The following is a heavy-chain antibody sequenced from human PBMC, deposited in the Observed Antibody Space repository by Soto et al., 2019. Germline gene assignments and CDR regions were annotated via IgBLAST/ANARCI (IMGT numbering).Heavy chain of an antibody. CDR1: GGSISSYY. J-gene: IGHJ6*02. CDR3: ARVAVAGIPPSEFCGMDV. CDR2: IYYSGST. V-gene: IGHV4-59*01. D-gene: IGHD6-19*01. Sequence: SETLSLTCTGSGGSISSYYWSWIRQPPGKGLEWIGYIYYSGSTNYNPSLKSRVTISVDTSKNQFSLKLSSVTAADTAVYYCARVAVAGIPPSEFCGMDVWGQGTTVTVSS.